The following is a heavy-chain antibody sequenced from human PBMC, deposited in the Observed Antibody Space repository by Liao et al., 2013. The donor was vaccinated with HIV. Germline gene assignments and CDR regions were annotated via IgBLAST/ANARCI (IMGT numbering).Heavy chain of an antibody. Sequence: QLRLQESGPGLVKPSQTLSLTCTVSGGSISSGSYYWSWIRQPAGKGLEWIGRIYTSGSTNYNPSLKSRVTISVDTSKNQFSLKLSSVTAADTAVYYCARDPYDSSGYYYGYWGQGTLVTVSS. CDR3: ARDPYDSSGYYYGY. CDR1: GGSISSGSYY. V-gene: IGHV4-61*02. CDR2: IYTSGST. D-gene: IGHD3-22*01. J-gene: IGHJ4*02.